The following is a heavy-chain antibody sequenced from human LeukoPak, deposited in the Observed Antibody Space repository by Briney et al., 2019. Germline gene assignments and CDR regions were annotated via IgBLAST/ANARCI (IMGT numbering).Heavy chain of an antibody. J-gene: IGHJ4*02. V-gene: IGHV1-8*01. D-gene: IGHD2-15*01. CDR3: ASGYCSGGSCYSFDY. CDR1: GYTFTSYD. Sequence: ASVKVSCKASGYTFTSYDINWVRQATGQGREWMGWMNPNSGNTGYAQKFQGRVTMTRNTSISTAYMELSSLRSEDTAVYYCASGYCSGGSCYSFDYWGQGTLVTVSS. CDR2: MNPNSGNT.